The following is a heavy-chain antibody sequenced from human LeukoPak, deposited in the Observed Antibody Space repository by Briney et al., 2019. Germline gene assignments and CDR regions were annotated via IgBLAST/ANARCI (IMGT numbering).Heavy chain of an antibody. CDR2: IYSSGST. Sequence: PSETLSLTCTVSGGSISNFYWSWIRQPAGKTLEWIGRIYSSGSTNYNPSLKSRATMSLDTSKNQFSLKLSSVTAADTAVYFCARETTGAGTARPFDYWGQGTLVTVSS. CDR1: GGSISNFY. D-gene: IGHD6-13*01. V-gene: IGHV4-4*07. J-gene: IGHJ4*02. CDR3: ARETTGAGTARPFDY.